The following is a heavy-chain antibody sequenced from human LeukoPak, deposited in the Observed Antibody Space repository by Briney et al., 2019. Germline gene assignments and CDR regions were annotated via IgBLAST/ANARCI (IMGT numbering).Heavy chain of an antibody. V-gene: IGHV3-23*01. CDR1: GFTFSSYA. D-gene: IGHD3-22*01. CDR2: ISGSGGST. CDR3: AEGVSSYDYYDY. J-gene: IGHJ4*02. Sequence: GGSLRLSCAASGFTFSSYAMSWVRQAPGKGLEWVSAISGSGGSTYYADSVKGRFTISRDNSKNTLYLQMNSLRAEDTAVYYCAEGVSSYDYYDYWGQGTLVTVSS.